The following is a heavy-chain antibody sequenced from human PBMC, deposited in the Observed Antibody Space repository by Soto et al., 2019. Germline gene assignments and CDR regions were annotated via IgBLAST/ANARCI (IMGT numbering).Heavy chain of an antibody. CDR2: IYYSGRS. D-gene: IGHD4-17*01. J-gene: IGHJ4*02. Sequence: SETLSLTCTVSGGSITSSSYYWGWIRQPPGKGLEWIGGIYYSGRSYYNPSLKSRVTMSVDTSKNQFSLTLNSVTAADAAVYYCARQRTTVVTQAYFDHWGQGTLVTVSS. CDR3: ARQRTTVVTQAYFDH. V-gene: IGHV4-39*01. CDR1: GGSITSSSYY.